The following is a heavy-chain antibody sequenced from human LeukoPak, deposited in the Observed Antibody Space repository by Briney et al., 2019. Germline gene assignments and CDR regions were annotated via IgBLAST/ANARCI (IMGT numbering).Heavy chain of an antibody. CDR3: ARDPYSGAYGNTYYYYMDV. V-gene: IGHV3-7*01. D-gene: IGHD1-26*01. Sequence: GGSLRLSCSASGFTFIKYWTSWVRQVPGKGLEWVANIKKDGSEKHYVDSVKGRFTISRDNARNSLYLQMNSLTAEDTAVYYCARDPYSGAYGNTYYYYMDVWGKGTTVTISS. J-gene: IGHJ6*03. CDR2: IKKDGSEK. CDR1: GFTFIKYW.